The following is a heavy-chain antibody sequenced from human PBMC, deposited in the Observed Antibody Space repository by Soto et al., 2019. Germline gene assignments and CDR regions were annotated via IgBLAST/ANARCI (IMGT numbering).Heavy chain of an antibody. V-gene: IGHV1-18*01. CDR2: ISTYTGNT. CDR1: GYTFTSYV. Sequence: ASVKVSCKASGYTFTSYVISWVRQAPGQGLEWMGWISTYTGNTKYAQKLQGRVTMTTDTSTSTAYMELRSLRSDDTAVFYCAREMVRGVGSDYWGQGTLVTVSS. J-gene: IGHJ4*02. CDR3: AREMVRGVGSDY. D-gene: IGHD3-10*01.